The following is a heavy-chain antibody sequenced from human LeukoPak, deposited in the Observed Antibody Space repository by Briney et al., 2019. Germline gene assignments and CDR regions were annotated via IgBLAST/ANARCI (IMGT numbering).Heavy chain of an antibody. Sequence: LETLSLTCAVYGGSFSGYYWSWIRQPPGKGLEWIGEINHSGSTNYNPSLKSRVTISVDTSKNQFSLKLSSVTAADTAVYYCARAPSRVLMVRRGYYSDYWGQGTLVTVSP. D-gene: IGHD5-18*01. CDR3: ARAPSRVLMVRRGYYSDY. J-gene: IGHJ4*02. V-gene: IGHV4-34*01. CDR2: INHSGST. CDR1: GGSFSGYY.